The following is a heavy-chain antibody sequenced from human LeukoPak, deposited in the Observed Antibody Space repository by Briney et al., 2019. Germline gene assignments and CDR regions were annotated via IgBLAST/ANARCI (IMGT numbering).Heavy chain of an antibody. Sequence: NPGGSLRPSCAASGFTFSDYYMSWIRQAPGKGLEWVSYISSSGSTIYYADSVKGRFTISRDNAKNSLYLQMNSLRAEDTALYYCAKSFGARRKRFLEWLLDYWGQGTLVTVSS. J-gene: IGHJ4*02. CDR2: ISSSGSTI. CDR1: GFTFSDYY. CDR3: AKSFGARRKRFLEWLLDY. D-gene: IGHD3-3*01. V-gene: IGHV3-11*01.